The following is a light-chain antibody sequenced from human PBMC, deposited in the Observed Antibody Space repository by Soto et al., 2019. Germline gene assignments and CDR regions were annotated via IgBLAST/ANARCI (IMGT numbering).Light chain of an antibody. CDR3: QKYNDYWRT. V-gene: IGKV1-5*03. Sequence: DIQMTQSPSTLSASVGDRVTITCRASQNIGTWLAWYQQKPVKAPNLLIYKASSLESGVPSRFSGSGSGTEFTLTISSLQPDDFATYYCQKYNDYWRTFGQGTKVEMK. CDR1: QNIGTW. CDR2: KAS. J-gene: IGKJ1*01.